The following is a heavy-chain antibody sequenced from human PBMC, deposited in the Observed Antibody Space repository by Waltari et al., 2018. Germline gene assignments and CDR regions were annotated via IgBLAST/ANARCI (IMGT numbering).Heavy chain of an antibody. CDR3: ARGLCGGDCFNALPIDY. CDR1: GFTFSSYW. CDR2: INGDGGST. Sequence: EVQLVESGGGLVQPGGSLRLSCAASGFTFSSYWMHWVRQAPGKGLVWVSRINGDGGSTSYADSVKGRFTISRDNAKNTLYLQMNSLRAEDTAVYYCARGLCGGDCFNALPIDYWGQGTLVTVSS. J-gene: IGHJ4*02. V-gene: IGHV3-74*01. D-gene: IGHD2-21*01.